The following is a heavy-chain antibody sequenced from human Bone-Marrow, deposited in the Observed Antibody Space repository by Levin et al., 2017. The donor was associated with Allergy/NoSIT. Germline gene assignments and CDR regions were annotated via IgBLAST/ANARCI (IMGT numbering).Heavy chain of an antibody. CDR1: GFSVSNYY. Sequence: GGSLRLSCGASGFSVSNYYMSWVRQAPGKGLEGVSVIYSGGSTHYADSVKGRFTISRDNPKNSLDLQMNSMRAEETAVYYCARGGYNDAFDIWGQGTMVTVSS. CDR3: ARGGYNDAFDI. CDR2: IYSGGST. D-gene: IGHD5-24*01. J-gene: IGHJ3*02. V-gene: IGHV3-53*01.